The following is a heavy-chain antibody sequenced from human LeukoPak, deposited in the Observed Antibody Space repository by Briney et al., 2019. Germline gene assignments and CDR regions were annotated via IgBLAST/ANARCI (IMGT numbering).Heavy chain of an antibody. D-gene: IGHD4-17*01. CDR1: GFTFSSYA. V-gene: IGHV3-23*01. CDR3: AKGTTVTNWFDP. Sequence: PGRPLRLSCAASGFTFSSYAMSWVRQAPGKGLEWVSAISGSGGSTYYADSVKGRFTISRDNSKNTLYLQMNSLRAEDTAVYYCAKGTTVTNWFDPWGQGTLVTVSS. CDR2: ISGSGGST. J-gene: IGHJ5*02.